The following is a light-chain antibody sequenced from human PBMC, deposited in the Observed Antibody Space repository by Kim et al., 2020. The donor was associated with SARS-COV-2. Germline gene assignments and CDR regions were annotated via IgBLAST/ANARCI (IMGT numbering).Light chain of an antibody. CDR1: SSDVGGYNY. CDR3: SSYTSSSTSWV. J-gene: IGLJ3*02. V-gene: IGLV2-14*01. Sequence: LSASVSGSPGQSITISCTGTSSDVGGYNYVSWYQQHPGKAPKLMIYDVSKRPSGVSNRFSGSKSGNTASLTISGLQAEDEADYYCSSYTSSSTSWVFGGGTQLTVL. CDR2: DVS.